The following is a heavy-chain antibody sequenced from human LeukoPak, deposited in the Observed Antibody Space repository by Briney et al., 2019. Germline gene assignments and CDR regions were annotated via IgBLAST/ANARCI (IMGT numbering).Heavy chain of an antibody. CDR2: VYYSGST. Sequence: SETLSLTCTVSSGSMSSFYWSWIRQPPGKGLEWIGYVYYSGSTKYNPSLKSRVTISVDTSKSQFSLRLSSVTAADTAVYYCARDSTSGWYDYWGQGTLVTVSS. D-gene: IGHD6-19*01. V-gene: IGHV4-59*01. J-gene: IGHJ4*02. CDR3: ARDSTSGWYDY. CDR1: SGSMSSFY.